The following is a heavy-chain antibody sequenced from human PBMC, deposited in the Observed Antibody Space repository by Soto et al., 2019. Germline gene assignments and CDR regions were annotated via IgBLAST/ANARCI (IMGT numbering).Heavy chain of an antibody. J-gene: IGHJ6*02. V-gene: IGHV3-21*01. CDR2: ISSSSSYI. CDR3: GRGDSSSSYYDRNV. D-gene: IGHD6-6*01. CDR1: GFTFSIYS. Sequence: GGSLRLSCAASGFTFSIYSMNWVRQAPGKGLEWVSSISSSSSYIYYADSVKGRFSISRDNAKNSLYLHMNSLRAEDTAVYYCGRGDSSSSYYDRNVWGRGTTGTVSS.